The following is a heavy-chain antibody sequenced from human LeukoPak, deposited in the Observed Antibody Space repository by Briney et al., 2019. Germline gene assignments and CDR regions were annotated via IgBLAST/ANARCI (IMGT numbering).Heavy chain of an antibody. Sequence: GGSLRLSCAASGFTFSSYAMHWVRQAPGKGLEWVAVISGSGGNTYYADSVKGRFTISRDNSKNTLYLQLNSLRAEDTAVYYCARETYYGDYSSDYWGQGTLVTVSS. D-gene: IGHD4-17*01. CDR2: ISGSGGNT. CDR1: GFTFSSYA. J-gene: IGHJ4*02. V-gene: IGHV3-23*01. CDR3: ARETYYGDYSSDY.